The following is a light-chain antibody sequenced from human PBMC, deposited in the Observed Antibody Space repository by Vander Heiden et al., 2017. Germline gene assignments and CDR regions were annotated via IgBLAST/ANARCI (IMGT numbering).Light chain of an antibody. CDR1: SYNIENIY. Sequence: QSVFTQPLSVSAAPGQNVTISFSGSSYNIENIYVSWYQQFPGTAHKLLIDDNNKRPSGIPDRFSGSRSGTSATLGITGLQTGDEDDYYCGTWESSLSGVVFGGGTKLTVL. CDR3: GTWESSLSGVV. J-gene: IGLJ2*01. V-gene: IGLV1-51*01. CDR2: DNN.